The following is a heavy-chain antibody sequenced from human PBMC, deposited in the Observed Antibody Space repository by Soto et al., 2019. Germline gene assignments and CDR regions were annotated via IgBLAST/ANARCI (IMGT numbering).Heavy chain of an antibody. CDR3: AREDVSLAAFDY. J-gene: IGHJ4*02. Sequence: QVQLQESGPGLVRPSETLSLTCTVSGGSISPYFWTWIRQSAGQGLEWIGRIYSSGDTNYNPSLKSRVTMSVDTSKNQFPLGLNSVTAADTAVYYWAREDVSLAAFDYWGQGTLVTVSS. D-gene: IGHD1-20*01. CDR1: GGSISPYF. V-gene: IGHV4-4*07. CDR2: IYSSGDT.